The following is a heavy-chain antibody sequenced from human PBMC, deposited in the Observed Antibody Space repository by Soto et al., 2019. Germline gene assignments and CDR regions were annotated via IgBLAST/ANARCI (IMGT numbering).Heavy chain of an antibody. V-gene: IGHV3-30*18. CDR2: ISSDGNNK. Sequence: QVQLVESGGGVVQPGRSLRLSCAASGFTFDSYGMHWVRQAPGKGLEWVAVISSDGNNKYYADSVKGRFTISRDNFKNTLYLQMSSLRADDTAGYYCAKDLLPNTVTTSGSWGQGTLVTVSS. D-gene: IGHD4-17*01. CDR1: GFTFDSYG. CDR3: AKDLLPNTVTTSGS. J-gene: IGHJ5*02.